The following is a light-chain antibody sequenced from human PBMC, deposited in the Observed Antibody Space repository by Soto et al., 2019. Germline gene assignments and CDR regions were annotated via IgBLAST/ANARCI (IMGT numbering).Light chain of an antibody. V-gene: IGLV2-14*01. CDR1: SSDVGAYKY. CDR2: EVS. CDR3: SSYTSDFRRV. J-gene: IGLJ1*01. Sequence: QSVLTQPASVSGSPGQSITVSCTGTSSDVGAYKYVSWYQQHPGKAPKLMICEVSNRPSGVSNRFSGSKSGNTASLTISGLQAEDEADYYCSSYTSDFRRVFGTGTKVTVL.